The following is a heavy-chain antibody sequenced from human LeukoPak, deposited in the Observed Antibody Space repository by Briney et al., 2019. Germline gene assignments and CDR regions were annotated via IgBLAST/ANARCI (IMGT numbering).Heavy chain of an antibody. CDR1: GGTFSSYA. V-gene: IGHV1-69*04. CDR3: ARGHSSSWFLY. Sequence: SVKVSCKASGGTFSSYAISWVRQAPGQGLEWMGRIIPILGIANYAQKSQGRVTITADKSTSTAYMELSSLRSEDTAVYYCARGHSSSWFLYWGQGTLVTVSS. J-gene: IGHJ4*02. D-gene: IGHD6-13*01. CDR2: IIPILGIA.